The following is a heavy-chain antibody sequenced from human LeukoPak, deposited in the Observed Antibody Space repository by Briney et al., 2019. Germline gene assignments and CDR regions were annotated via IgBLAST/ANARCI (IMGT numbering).Heavy chain of an antibody. CDR1: GGSISSYC. CDR3: ARLYPGYSSGWYYFDY. V-gene: IGHV4-59*08. J-gene: IGHJ4*02. Sequence: SETLSLTCTVSGGSISSYCWGWIRQPPGKGLEWIGYIYYSGSTNYNPSLKSRVTISVDTSKNQFSLKLSSVTAADTAVYYCARLYPGYSSGWYYFDYWGQGTLVTVSS. D-gene: IGHD6-19*01. CDR2: IYYSGST.